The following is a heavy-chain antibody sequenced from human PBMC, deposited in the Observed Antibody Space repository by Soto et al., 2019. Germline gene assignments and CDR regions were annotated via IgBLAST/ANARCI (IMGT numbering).Heavy chain of an antibody. CDR1: GFTFNSYS. CDR2: IRSSSSNR. Sequence: GGSLRLSCAASGFTFNSYSMNWVRQAPGKGLEWVSSIRSSSSNRYYAASVKGRFTISRDNSKNSLCLQMNRLRDEGTAVYCCAREVLRFLGVLHRRDYCMDFWGQGTTVTVSS. CDR3: AREVLRFLGVLHRRDYCMDF. J-gene: IGHJ6*02. V-gene: IGHV3-48*02. D-gene: IGHD3-3*01.